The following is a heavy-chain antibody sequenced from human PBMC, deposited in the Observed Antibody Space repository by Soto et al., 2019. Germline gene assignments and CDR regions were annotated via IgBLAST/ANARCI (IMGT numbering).Heavy chain of an antibody. V-gene: IGHV3-30*18. CDR3: AKLSIVGATKGDY. CDR2: ISYDGSNK. CDR1: GFTFSSYG. D-gene: IGHD1-26*01. J-gene: IGHJ4*02. Sequence: QVQLVESGGGVVQPGRSLRLSCAASGFTFSSYGMHWVRQAPGKGLECVAVISYDGSNKYYADSVKGRFTISRDNSKNPLYLQMNSLSAEETVVYYCAKLSIVGATKGDYWGQGTLVTVSS.